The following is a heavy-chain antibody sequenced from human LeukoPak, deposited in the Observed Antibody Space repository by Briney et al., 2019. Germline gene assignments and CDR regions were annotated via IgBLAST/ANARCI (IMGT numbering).Heavy chain of an antibody. D-gene: IGHD6-6*01. V-gene: IGHV3-23*01. CDR1: GFTFSSYA. Sequence: PGGSLRLSCAASGFTFSSYAMTWVRQAPGKGLEWVSGISGSGGRTYYADFVKGRFTISRDNSKNTLYLQMNSLRAEDTAIYYCAKDVVIAAYDFDYWGQGNLVTVSS. CDR2: ISGSGGRT. CDR3: AKDVVIAAYDFDY. J-gene: IGHJ4*02.